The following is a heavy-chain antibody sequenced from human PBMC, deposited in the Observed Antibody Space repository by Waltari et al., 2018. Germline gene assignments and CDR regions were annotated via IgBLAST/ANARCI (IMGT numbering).Heavy chain of an antibody. Sequence: QVQLQESGPGLVKPSETLSLTCTVTGGSISSYYWSWIRQPPGKGLEWIGYIDYSGSTNDNPSLKSRVTISVDTAKTQFSLRLSSVTAADTAVYYWARNMIAVAGRSAFDIWGQGTIVTVSS. J-gene: IGHJ3*02. V-gene: IGHV4-59*01. CDR1: GGSISSYY. CDR3: ARNMIAVAGRSAFDI. CDR2: IDYSGST. D-gene: IGHD6-19*01.